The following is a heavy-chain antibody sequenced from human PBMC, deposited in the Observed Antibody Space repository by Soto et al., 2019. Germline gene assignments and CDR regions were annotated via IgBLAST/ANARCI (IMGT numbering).Heavy chain of an antibody. Sequence: ASVKVSCKASGYTFTSYYMHWVRQAPGQGLEWMGIINPSGGSTSYAQKFQGRVTMTRDTSTSTVYMELSSLRSEDTAVYYCARDARVVAATRWNWFDPWGQGTLVTVSS. V-gene: IGHV1-46*01. CDR1: GYTFTSYY. CDR3: ARDARVVAATRWNWFDP. D-gene: IGHD2-15*01. J-gene: IGHJ5*02. CDR2: INPSGGST.